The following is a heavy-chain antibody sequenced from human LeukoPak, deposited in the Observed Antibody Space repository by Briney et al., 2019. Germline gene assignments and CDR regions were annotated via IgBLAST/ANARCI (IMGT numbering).Heavy chain of an antibody. CDR3: ARDFWAPFPHSSSYFDY. V-gene: IGHV4-4*07. J-gene: IGHJ4*02. CDR1: GGSISSYY. CDR2: IYTSGST. Sequence: SETLSLTCTVSGGSISSYYWSWIRQPAGKGLEWIGRIYTSGSTNYNPSLKSRVTMSVDTSKSQFSLKLSSVTAADTAVYYCARDFWAPFPHSSSYFDYWGQGTLVTVSS. D-gene: IGHD6-13*01.